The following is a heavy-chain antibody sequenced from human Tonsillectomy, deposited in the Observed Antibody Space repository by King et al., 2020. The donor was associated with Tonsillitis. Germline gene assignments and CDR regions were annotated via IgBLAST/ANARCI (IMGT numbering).Heavy chain of an antibody. CDR3: ARDIQVAAAPGTQKYYYYGMDV. V-gene: IGHV4-30-4*01. CDR1: GGSISSGDYY. Sequence: QLQESGPGLVKPSQTLSLTCTVSGGSISSGDYYWRWIRQPPGKGLEWIGYIYYSGSTYYNPSLKSRVTISVDTSKNQFSLKLSSVTAADTAVYYCARDIQVAAAPGTQKYYYYGMDVWGQGTTVTVSS. J-gene: IGHJ6*02. CDR2: IYYSGST. D-gene: IGHD6-13*01.